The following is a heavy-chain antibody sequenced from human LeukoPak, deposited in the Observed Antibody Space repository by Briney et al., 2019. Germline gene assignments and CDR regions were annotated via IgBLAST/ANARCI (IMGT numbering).Heavy chain of an antibody. CDR2: ISSSSSYI. CDR1: GVTFSSYS. J-gene: IGHJ4*02. CDR3: ASASYDILTGYSDY. D-gene: IGHD3-9*01. V-gene: IGHV3-21*01. Sequence: GGSLRLSCAASGVTFSSYSMNWVRQAPGKGLEWVSSISSSSSYIYYADSVKGRFTISRDNAKNSLYLQMNSLRAEDTAVYYCASASYDILTGYSDYWGQGTLVTVSS.